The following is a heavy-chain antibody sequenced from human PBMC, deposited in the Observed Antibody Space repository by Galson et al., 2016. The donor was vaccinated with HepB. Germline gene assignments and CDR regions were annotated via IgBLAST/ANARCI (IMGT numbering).Heavy chain of an antibody. D-gene: IGHD4/OR15-4a*01. V-gene: IGHV3-74*01. CDR1: GFTFSRYW. Sequence: SLRLSCAASGFTFSRYWMHWVRQAPGKGLVWVSRINSDGRSPTCADSVKGRFTISRDNAENTLYLQMNSLRTEDTAVYYCARDPSRSIFDYGGDYWGQGTLVTVSS. CDR3: ARDPSRSIFDYGGDY. J-gene: IGHJ4*02. CDR2: INSDGRSP.